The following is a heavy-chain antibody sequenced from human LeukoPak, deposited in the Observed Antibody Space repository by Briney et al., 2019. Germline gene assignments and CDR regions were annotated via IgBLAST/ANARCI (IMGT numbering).Heavy chain of an antibody. J-gene: IGHJ3*01. Sequence: GGSLRLSCAASGFTFSDSYMSWIRQSPGKGLEWVSHISGSGQIIYYADSMKGRFTISRDNAKNSLYLQMNSLRAEDTAVYYCARDPTPIGHCSGGSCWGVWGQGTMVTVSS. D-gene: IGHD2-15*01. V-gene: IGHV3-11*04. CDR1: GFTFSDSY. CDR3: ARDPTPIGHCSGGSCWGV. CDR2: ISGSGQII.